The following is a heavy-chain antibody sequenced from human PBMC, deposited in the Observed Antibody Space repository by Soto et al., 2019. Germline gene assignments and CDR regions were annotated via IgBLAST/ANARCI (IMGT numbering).Heavy chain of an antibody. CDR3: ARGRNYQGSGVPGT. D-gene: IGHD3-10*01. CDR1: GGSFSGYY. J-gene: IGHJ4*02. Sequence: SETLSLTCAAYGGSFSGYYCSWIRRPPGKGLEWIGEINHSGSTNYNPSLKSRVTISLDTSKNQFSLKLSSVTAADTAVYYCARGRNYQGSGVPGTWGQGTLVTLSS. V-gene: IGHV4-34*01. CDR2: INHSGST.